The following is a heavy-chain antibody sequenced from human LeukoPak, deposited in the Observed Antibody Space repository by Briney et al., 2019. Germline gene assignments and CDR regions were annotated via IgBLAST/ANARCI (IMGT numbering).Heavy chain of an antibody. V-gene: IGHV3-30*18. J-gene: IGHJ4*02. CDR3: AKEQGESVYFDS. CDR2: ISFDGKNT. D-gene: IGHD3-16*01. CDR1: GFTFRSYG. Sequence: GGSLRLSCTASGFTFRSYGLHWVRQAPGKGLEWVATISFDGKNTYSGDSVKGRFTISRDNSKNTLYLQMDSLKIEDTAIYYCAKEQGESVYFDSWGQGALVTVSS.